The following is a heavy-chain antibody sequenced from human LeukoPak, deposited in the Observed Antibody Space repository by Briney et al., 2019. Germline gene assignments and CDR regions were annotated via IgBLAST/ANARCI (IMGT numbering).Heavy chain of an antibody. J-gene: IGHJ4*02. D-gene: IGHD3-22*01. CDR2: INPNSGGT. Sequence: ASVKVSCKASGYTFTGYYIHWVRQAPGQGLEWMGRINPNSGGTNYAQKFQGRVTMTRDTSISTVYMELSRLRSDDTAVYYCARVLYYYDSSGLRPLGYWGQGTLVTVSS. CDR1: GYTFTGYY. CDR3: ARVLYYYDSSGLRPLGY. V-gene: IGHV1-2*06.